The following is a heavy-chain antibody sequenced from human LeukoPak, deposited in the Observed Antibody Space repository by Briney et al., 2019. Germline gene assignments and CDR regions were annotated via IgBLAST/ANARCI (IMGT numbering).Heavy chain of an antibody. D-gene: IGHD3-9*01. Sequence: GGSLRLSCAASGFTFSSYAMSWVRQAPGKGLEWASAISGSGGGTYYADSVKGRFTISRDNSKNTLYLQMNSLRAEDTAVYYCAKDRAYYDILTGGDYYYGMDVWGQGTTVTVSS. CDR2: ISGSGGGT. CDR1: GFTFSSYA. CDR3: AKDRAYYDILTGGDYYYGMDV. V-gene: IGHV3-23*01. J-gene: IGHJ6*02.